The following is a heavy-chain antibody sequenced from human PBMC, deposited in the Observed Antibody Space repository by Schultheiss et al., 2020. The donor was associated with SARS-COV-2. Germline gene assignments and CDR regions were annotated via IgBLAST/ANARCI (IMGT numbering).Heavy chain of an antibody. D-gene: IGHD2-15*01. Sequence: SETLSLTCTVSGGSISSSSYYWGWIRQPPGKGLEWIGSIYYSGSTNYNPSLKSRVTISVDTSKNQFSLKLSSVTAADTAVYYCARIHRDCSGGSCYCFDHWGQGALVTVSS. CDR2: IYYSGST. J-gene: IGHJ4*02. CDR3: ARIHRDCSGGSCYCFDH. V-gene: IGHV4-39*07. CDR1: GGSISSSSYY.